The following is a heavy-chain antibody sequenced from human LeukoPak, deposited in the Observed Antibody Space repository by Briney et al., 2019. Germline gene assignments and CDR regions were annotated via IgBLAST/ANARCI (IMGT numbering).Heavy chain of an antibody. CDR1: GYTFTRYD. J-gene: IGHJ6*03. CDR2: MNPNSGNT. Sequence: GASVKVSFKASGYTFTRYDINWVRQATGQGRDGMGWMNPNSGNTGYAQKFQGRLTITRNTSISTAYMELSSLRSEDTVVYYCARGRRSRLAATTGYYYYMDVWGKGTTVTVSS. D-gene: IGHD2-15*01. CDR3: ARGRRSRLAATTGYYYYMDV. V-gene: IGHV1-8*01.